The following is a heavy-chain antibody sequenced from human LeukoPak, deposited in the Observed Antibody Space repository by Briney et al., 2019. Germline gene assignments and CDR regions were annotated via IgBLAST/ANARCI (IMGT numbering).Heavy chain of an antibody. D-gene: IGHD2-2*01. CDR1: GFTFSGSV. CDR3: SRLEDTSPIEVALDI. V-gene: IGHV3-73*01. J-gene: IGHJ3*02. Sequence: GGSLKLSCAASGFTFSGSVMHWVRQAAGKGLEWVGRIRSKRNNYATAYAASVKSRFTISRDDSKNTVYLRMDSLKTEDTALYYCSRLEDTSPIEVALDIWGQGTVVTVSS. CDR2: IRSKRNNYAT.